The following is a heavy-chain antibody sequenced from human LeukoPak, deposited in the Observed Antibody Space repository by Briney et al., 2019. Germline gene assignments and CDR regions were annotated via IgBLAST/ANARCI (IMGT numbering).Heavy chain of an antibody. CDR3: ARAPYDFWSGENVDFDY. J-gene: IGHJ4*02. D-gene: IGHD3-3*01. V-gene: IGHV3-74*01. CDR1: GFTFSNYW. Sequence: HTGGSPRLSCAASGFTFSNYWMHWVRQAPGKGLVWVSRINSDGSSTSYADSVKGRFTISRDNAKNSLYLQMNSLRAEDTAVYYCARAPYDFWSGENVDFDYWGQGTLVTVSS. CDR2: INSDGSST.